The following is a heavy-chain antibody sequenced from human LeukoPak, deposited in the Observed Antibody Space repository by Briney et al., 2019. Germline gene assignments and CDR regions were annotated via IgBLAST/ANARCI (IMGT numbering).Heavy chain of an antibody. J-gene: IGHJ5*02. CDR2: IYYSGST. CDR3: ARQGYCSGASCYAGGDWFDP. CDR1: GGSISSYY. Sequence: SETLSLTCTVSGGSISSYYWSWIRQPPGKGLEWIGYIYYSGSTNYNPSLKSRVTISVDTSKNQFSLKLSSVTAADTAVYYCARQGYCSGASCYAGGDWFDPWGQGTLVTVSS. V-gene: IGHV4-59*12. D-gene: IGHD2-2*01.